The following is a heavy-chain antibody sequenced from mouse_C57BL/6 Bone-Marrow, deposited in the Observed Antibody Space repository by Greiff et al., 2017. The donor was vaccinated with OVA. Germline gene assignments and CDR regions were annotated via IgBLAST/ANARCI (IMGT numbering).Heavy chain of an antibody. J-gene: IGHJ2*01. CDR2: INSDGGST. CDR3: ARRSTMVTTGGFDY. CDR1: EYEFPSHD. D-gene: IGHD2-2*01. V-gene: IGHV5-2*01. Sequence: VQLKESGGGLVQPGESLKLSCESNEYEFPSHDMSWVRKTPEKRLELVAAINSDGGSTYYPDTMERRFIISRDNTKKTLYLQMSSLRSEDTALYYCARRSTMVTTGGFDYWGQGTTLTVSS.